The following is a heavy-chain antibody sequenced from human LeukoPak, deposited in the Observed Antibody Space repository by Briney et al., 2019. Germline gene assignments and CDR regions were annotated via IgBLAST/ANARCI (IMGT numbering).Heavy chain of an antibody. CDR2: ISSSGSYI. V-gene: IGHV3-21*01. D-gene: IGHD1-26*01. Sequence: GGSLRLSCAASGFTFSSYSMNWVRQAPGKGLEWVSSISSSGSYIYYADSVKGRFTFSRDNAKNSLSLQMNSLRAEDTAVYYCARDGEVGVGRWFDPWGQGTLVTVSS. J-gene: IGHJ5*02. CDR1: GFTFSSYS. CDR3: ARDGEVGVGRWFDP.